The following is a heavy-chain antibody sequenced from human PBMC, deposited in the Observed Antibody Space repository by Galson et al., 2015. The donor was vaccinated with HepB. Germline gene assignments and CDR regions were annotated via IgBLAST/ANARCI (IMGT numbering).Heavy chain of an antibody. Sequence: SLRLSCAASGFTFSAYGMHWVRQAPGKGLEWVAVICSDGTSEYYADSVKGRFTISRDNSKNTLYLHLNSLRAEDTPVYYCPRPYRPDECDFLIEYWGRGTLVTVSS. CDR3: PRPYRPDECDFLIEY. CDR2: ICSDGTSE. D-gene: IGHD3/OR15-3a*01. CDR1: GFTFSAYG. J-gene: IGHJ4*02. V-gene: IGHV3-33*01.